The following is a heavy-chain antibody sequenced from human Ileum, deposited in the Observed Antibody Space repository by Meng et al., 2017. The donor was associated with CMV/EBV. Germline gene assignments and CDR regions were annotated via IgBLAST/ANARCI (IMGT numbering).Heavy chain of an antibody. V-gene: IGHV3-9*01. J-gene: IGHJ4*02. CDR3: AKDNQPLTSPGFDY. Sequence: SLKISCAASGFTFDDYAMHWVRQAPGKGLEWVSGISWNSGSIGYADSVKGRFTISRDNAKNSLYLQMNSLRAEDTALYYCAKDNQPLTSPGFDYWGQGTLVTVSS. CDR1: GFTFDDYA. CDR2: ISWNSGSI. D-gene: IGHD2-2*01.